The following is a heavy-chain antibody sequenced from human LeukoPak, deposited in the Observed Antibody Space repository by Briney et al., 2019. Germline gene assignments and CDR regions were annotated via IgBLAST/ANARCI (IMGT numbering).Heavy chain of an antibody. D-gene: IGHD2-8*02. CDR3: TKSTGMGAFDI. J-gene: IGHJ3*02. Sequence: PGGSLRLSCAASGFTFSNCAMSWVRRAPGKGLEWVSAIRDSGSSTYYTDSVKGRFTISRDNSKNTLHLQMDSLRAEDTAVYYCTKSTGMGAFDIWGQGTMVTVSS. V-gene: IGHV3-23*01. CDR2: IRDSGSST. CDR1: GFTFSNCA.